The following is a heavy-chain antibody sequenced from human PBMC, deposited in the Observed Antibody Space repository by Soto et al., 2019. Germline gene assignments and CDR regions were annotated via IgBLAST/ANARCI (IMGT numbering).Heavy chain of an antibody. CDR3: AQTFSGYDPMRYYGMDV. Sequence: QITLKESGPTLVKPTQTLTLTCTFSGFSLSTSGVGVGWIRQPPGKALEWLALIYWDDDKRYSPSLKSRLTITKDTSKNQVVLTMTNMDPVDTATYYCAQTFSGYDPMRYYGMDVWGQGTTVTVSS. V-gene: IGHV2-5*02. D-gene: IGHD5-12*01. J-gene: IGHJ6*02. CDR2: IYWDDDK. CDR1: GFSLSTSGVG.